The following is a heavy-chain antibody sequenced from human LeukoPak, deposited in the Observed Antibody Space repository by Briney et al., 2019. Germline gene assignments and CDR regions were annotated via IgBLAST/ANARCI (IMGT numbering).Heavy chain of an antibody. Sequence: GGSLRLSCAASFIFSSNSMNWVRQAPGKGLEWVSSISSSSNYIYYADSVKGRFTISRDNAKNSLSLQMNSLRAEDTAVYYCARDNGGGDWDYWGQGPLVTVSS. CDR2: ISSSSNYI. D-gene: IGHD2-21*01. J-gene: IGHJ4*02. V-gene: IGHV3-21*01. CDR3: ARDNGGGDWDY. CDR1: FIFSSNS.